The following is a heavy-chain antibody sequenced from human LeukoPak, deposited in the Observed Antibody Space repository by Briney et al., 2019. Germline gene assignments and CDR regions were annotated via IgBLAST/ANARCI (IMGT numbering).Heavy chain of an antibody. J-gene: IGHJ6*03. CDR1: GGTFNNYA. CDR3: ARVRWKFYSGSGPEGYYYYMDV. V-gene: IGHV1-69*06. Sequence: SVKVSCKASGGTFNNYAISWVRQAPGQGLEWMGGIIPIFGTAKYAQKFQGRVTITADKSTSTAYMELSSLRSEDTAVYYCARVRWKFYSGSGPEGYYYYMDVWGKGTTVTVSS. D-gene: IGHD3-10*01. CDR2: IIPIFGTA.